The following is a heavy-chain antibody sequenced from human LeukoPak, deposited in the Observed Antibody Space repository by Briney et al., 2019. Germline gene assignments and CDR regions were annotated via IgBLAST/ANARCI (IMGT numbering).Heavy chain of an antibody. Sequence: SQTLSLTCTVSNGSISSYDSYWSWIRQPPGKGLDWIVYIYYGGSTDPTPSLKSRVTISVDTSKNQFSLRLTSVTAADTAVYYCARVSRGGSGSGAFDIWGQGTMVTVSS. J-gene: IGHJ3*02. CDR2: IYYGGST. CDR1: NGSISSYDSY. CDR3: ARVSRGGSGSGAFDI. D-gene: IGHD3-10*01. V-gene: IGHV4-30-4*01.